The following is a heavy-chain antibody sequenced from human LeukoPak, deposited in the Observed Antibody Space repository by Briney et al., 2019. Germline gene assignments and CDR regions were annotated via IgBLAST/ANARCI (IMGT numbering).Heavy chain of an antibody. CDR3: AKDKGPYCGGDCSPFPD. CDR2: IRYDGSNK. Sequence: GGSLRLSCAASGFTFSSYGMHWVRQAPGKGLEWVAFIRYDGSNKYYADSVKGRFTISRDNSKNTLYLQMNSLRAEDTAVYYCAKDKGPYCGGDCSPFPDRGQGTLVTVSS. V-gene: IGHV3-30*02. D-gene: IGHD2-21*01. CDR1: GFTFSSYG. J-gene: IGHJ4*02.